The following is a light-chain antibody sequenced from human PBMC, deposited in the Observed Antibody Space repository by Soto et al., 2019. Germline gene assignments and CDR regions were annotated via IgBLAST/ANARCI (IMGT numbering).Light chain of an antibody. CDR3: QHYGSPRT. CDR1: HIFRSDY. CDR2: GAS. Sequence: EIVLTQSPVTLSLSPGERATLSCRASHIFRSDYLAWYQQKPGQAPRLHIYGASSRATGIPDRFSGSGSGTDFTLTISRLEPEDFAVYYCQHYGSPRTFGQGTKVDI. J-gene: IGKJ1*01. V-gene: IGKV3-20*01.